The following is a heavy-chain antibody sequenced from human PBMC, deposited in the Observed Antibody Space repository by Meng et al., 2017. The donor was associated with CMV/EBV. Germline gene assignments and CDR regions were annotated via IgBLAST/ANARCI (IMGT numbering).Heavy chain of an antibody. J-gene: IGHJ3*02. CDR3: ARVGRTSQTMIVVVPKGSGAFDI. CDR2: ISSSSSYI. D-gene: IGHD3-22*01. Sequence: GESLRLSCAASGFTFSSYSMNWVRQAPGKGLEWVSSISSSSSYIYYADSVKGRFTISRDNAKNSLYLQMNSLRAEDTAVYYCARVGRTSQTMIVVVPKGSGAFDIWGQGTMVTVSS. CDR1: GFTFSSYS. V-gene: IGHV3-21*01.